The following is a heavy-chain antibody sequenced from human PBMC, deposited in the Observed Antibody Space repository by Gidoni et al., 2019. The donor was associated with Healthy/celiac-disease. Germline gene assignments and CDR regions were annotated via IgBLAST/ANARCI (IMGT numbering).Heavy chain of an antibody. Sequence: QLQLEESGTGLVKPSETLSLPCTVSGGSISSSSYYWGWIRQPPGKGLEWIGSIYYGGSTYYNPSLKSRVTISVDTSKNQFSLKLSSVTAADTAVYYCARYGSLEYWGQGTLVTVSS. CDR1: GGSISSSSYY. CDR3: ARYGSLEY. J-gene: IGHJ4*02. V-gene: IGHV4-39*01. D-gene: IGHD1-26*01. CDR2: IYYGGST.